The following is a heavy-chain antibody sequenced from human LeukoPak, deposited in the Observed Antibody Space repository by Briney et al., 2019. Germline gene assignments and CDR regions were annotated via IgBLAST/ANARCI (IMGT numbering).Heavy chain of an antibody. CDR3: ARDNYPSGLDV. D-gene: IGHD3-10*01. Sequence: ASVNVSCKASGYTFTSYDINWVRQAPGQGLEWMGWLNPNSGNRGYAQKFQGRVTITRDTSVSTAYMELNNLRSEDTAIYYCARDNYPSGLDVWGQGTTVTVSS. CDR1: GYTFTSYD. CDR2: LNPNSGNR. V-gene: IGHV1-8*02. J-gene: IGHJ6*02.